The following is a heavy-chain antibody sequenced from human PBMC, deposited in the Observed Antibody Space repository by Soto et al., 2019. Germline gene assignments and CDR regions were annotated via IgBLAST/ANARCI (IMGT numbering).Heavy chain of an antibody. D-gene: IGHD3-9*01. V-gene: IGHV1-2*02. Sequence: ASVKVSCKASGYTFTGYYMHWVRQAPGQGHEWMGWINPNSGGTNYAQKFQGRVTMTRNTSISTAYMELSRLRSDDTAVYYCARAYDILTGYSDYWGQGTLVTVSS. CDR3: ARAYDILTGYSDY. J-gene: IGHJ4*02. CDR2: INPNSGGT. CDR1: GYTFTGYY.